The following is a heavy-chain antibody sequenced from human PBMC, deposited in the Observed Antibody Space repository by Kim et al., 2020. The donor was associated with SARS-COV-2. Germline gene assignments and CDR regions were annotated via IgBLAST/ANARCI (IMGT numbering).Heavy chain of an antibody. D-gene: IGHD4-17*01. Sequence: YNPSLKCRVTISVDTSKNQFSLKLSSVTAADTAVYYCARIRLGTTVIFDYWGQGTLVTVSS. J-gene: IGHJ4*02. V-gene: IGHV4-4*09. CDR3: ARIRLGTTVIFDY.